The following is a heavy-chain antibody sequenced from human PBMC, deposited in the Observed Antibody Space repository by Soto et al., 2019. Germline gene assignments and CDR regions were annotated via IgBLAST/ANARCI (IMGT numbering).Heavy chain of an antibody. V-gene: IGHV3-9*01. CDR3: AKDMGAYCSSTSCYLFDY. D-gene: IGHD2-2*01. CDR2: ISWNSGSV. Sequence: EVQLVESGGGLVQPGRSLRLSCAASGFIFDDYAMHWVRQAPGKGLEWVSGISWNSGSVGYADSVKGRFTISRDNAKNSRYLQMNSLRAEDTALYYCAKDMGAYCSSTSCYLFDYWGQGTLVTVSS. CDR1: GFIFDDYA. J-gene: IGHJ4*02.